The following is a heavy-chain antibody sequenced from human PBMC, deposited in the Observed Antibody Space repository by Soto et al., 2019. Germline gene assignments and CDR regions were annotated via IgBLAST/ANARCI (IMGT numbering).Heavy chain of an antibody. J-gene: IGHJ4*02. CDR2: ISDNGRTK. V-gene: IGHV3-30-3*01. Sequence: QVQLVESGGGVVQPGRSLRLSCAASGFTFSRHAMDWVRQAPGKGLEWVAFISDNGRTKDYPDSVKGRFTISRDNSKNTLYVQMNSLRADDTAVYYCARDLTDNYSFDYWGQGTLVTVSS. CDR3: ARDLTDNYSFDY. CDR1: GFTFSRHA. D-gene: IGHD1-1*01.